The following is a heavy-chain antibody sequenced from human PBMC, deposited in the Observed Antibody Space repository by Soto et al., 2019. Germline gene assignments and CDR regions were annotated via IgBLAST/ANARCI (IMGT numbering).Heavy chain of an antibody. D-gene: IGHD1-26*01. V-gene: IGHV1-8*01. CDR2: MNPNSGNT. J-gene: IGHJ4*02. CDR3: ARSEGYSGRPPQRN. Sequence: QVQLVQSGAEVKKPGASVKVSCKASGYTFTSYDINWVRQATGQGLEWMGWMNPNSGNTGYAQKFQGRVTMTSNTSINTAYMELSSLRSEDTAVYYCARSEGYSGRPPQRNWGQGTLVTVSS. CDR1: GYTFTSYD.